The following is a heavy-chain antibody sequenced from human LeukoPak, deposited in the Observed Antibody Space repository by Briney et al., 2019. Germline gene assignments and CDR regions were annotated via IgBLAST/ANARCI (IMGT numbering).Heavy chain of an antibody. V-gene: IGHV4-4*02. J-gene: IGHJ4*02. CDR2: VHLNGRT. CDR3: AREGGFYRPLDY. CDR1: GGSISTTNW. D-gene: IGHD2/OR15-2a*01. Sequence: SGTLSLTCDVSGGSISTTNWWTWVRQPPGGGLEWIGEVHLNGRTHYSPSLESRMTMSVDMSENHVSLQLTSVTAADTAVYYCAREGGFYRPLDYSGPGTLVIVSA.